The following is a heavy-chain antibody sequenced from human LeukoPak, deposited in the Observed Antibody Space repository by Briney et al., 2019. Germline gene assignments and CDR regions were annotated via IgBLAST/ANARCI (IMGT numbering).Heavy chain of an antibody. CDR1: GGSISSGGYY. V-gene: IGHV4-31*03. CDR3: ARGLWPTGYFDY. J-gene: IGHJ4*02. Sequence: SETLSLTCTVSGGSISSGGYYWSWIRQHPGKGLEWIGYIYYSGSTYYNPSLKSRVTISVDTSKNQFSLKLSSVTAADTAVYYCARGLWPTGYFDYWGQGTLVTVSS. D-gene: IGHD3-10*01. CDR2: IYYSGST.